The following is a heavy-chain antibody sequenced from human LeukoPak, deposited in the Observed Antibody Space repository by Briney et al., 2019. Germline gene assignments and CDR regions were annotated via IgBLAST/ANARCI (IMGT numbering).Heavy chain of an antibody. J-gene: IGHJ4*02. V-gene: IGHV1-46*01. CDR3: ARDRDPSYYDSSSYLDY. D-gene: IGHD3-22*01. CDR2: INPSGGST. CDR1: GYTFTSYY. Sequence: ASVKVSCKASGYTFTSYYMHWVRQAPGQGLEWMGIINPSGGSTRYAQKFQGRITMTRDTSTSTVYMELSSLRSEDTAIYYCARDRDPSYYDSSSYLDYWGQGTLVTVSS.